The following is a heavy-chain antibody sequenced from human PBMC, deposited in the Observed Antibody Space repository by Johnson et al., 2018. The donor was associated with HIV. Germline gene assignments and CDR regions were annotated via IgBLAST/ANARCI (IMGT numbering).Heavy chain of an antibody. CDR1: GFTFSHAW. V-gene: IGHV3-23*04. J-gene: IGHJ3*02. CDR3: AKEQGIEMAGYDGFDI. D-gene: IGHD5-24*01. CDR2: IVGSGGST. Sequence: MLLVESGGGLVQPGGSLRLSCAASGFTFSHAWMTWVRQAPGKGLEWVSGIVGSGGSTYYADSVKGRFTISRDNSKNTLYLQMNSLRAEDTAVYYCAKEQGIEMAGYDGFDIWGQGTMVTVSS.